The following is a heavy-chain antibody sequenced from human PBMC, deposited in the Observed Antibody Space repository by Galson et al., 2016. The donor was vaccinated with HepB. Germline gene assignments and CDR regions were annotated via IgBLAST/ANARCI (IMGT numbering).Heavy chain of an antibody. CDR3: ARDRATPPGPYSYSYAMDV. Sequence: SLRLSCAASGFSFSIYSMNWVRQAPGKGLEWVSSIISSASYTYYADSVKGRFIISRDNAKNSLYLQMNGLRAEDTAVYYCARDRATPPGPYSYSYAMDVWGKGTTVTVSS. D-gene: IGHD2-15*01. V-gene: IGHV3-21*06. CDR1: GFSFSIYS. CDR2: IISSASYT. J-gene: IGHJ6*04.